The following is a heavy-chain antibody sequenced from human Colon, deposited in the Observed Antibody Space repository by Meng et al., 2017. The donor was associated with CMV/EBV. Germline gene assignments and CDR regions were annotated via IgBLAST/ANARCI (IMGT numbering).Heavy chain of an antibody. CDR1: GFTLSTYS. Sequence: GGSLRLSCAASGFTLSTYSMNWVRQAPGKGLEWVSSITTSGNVINYADSVKGRFTISRDNAKRSLYLQMNNLRAEDTAVYYCARRNYYDILTSNGLFDLWGQGTLVTVSS. CDR3: ARRNYYDILTSNGLFDL. J-gene: IGHJ4*02. CDR2: ITTSGNVI. D-gene: IGHD3-9*01. V-gene: IGHV3-48*04.